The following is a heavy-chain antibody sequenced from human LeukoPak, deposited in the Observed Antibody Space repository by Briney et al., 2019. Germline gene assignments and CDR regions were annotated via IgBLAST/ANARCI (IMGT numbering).Heavy chain of an antibody. J-gene: IGHJ4*02. CDR2: ISSSSTI. V-gene: IGHV3-48*04. D-gene: IGHD5-24*01. CDR3: ASELERWLQFGY. CDR1: GFTFSSYA. Sequence: GGSLRLSCAASGFTFSSYAMNWVRQAPGKGLEWVSYISSSSTIYYADSVKGRFTISRDNAKNSLYLQMNSLRAEDTAVYYCASELERWLQFGYWGQGTLVTVSS.